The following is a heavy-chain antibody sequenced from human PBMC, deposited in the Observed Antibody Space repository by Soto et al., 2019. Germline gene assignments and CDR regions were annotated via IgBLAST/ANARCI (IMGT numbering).Heavy chain of an antibody. CDR1: GGSISRIHYY. CDR3: ASGATLVGGPY. V-gene: IGHV4-39*01. J-gene: IGHJ4*02. Sequence: QLQLQESGPGRVKPSETLSLTCTLSGGSISRIHYYWGCIRQPPGKGLEWIGSIYYSRRTYYNPSLTSPVTLPVDTSKDQFSLNLSSVTAADTAVYYCASGATLVGGPYWGQGTLVSVS. D-gene: IGHD3-10*01. CDR2: IYYSRRT.